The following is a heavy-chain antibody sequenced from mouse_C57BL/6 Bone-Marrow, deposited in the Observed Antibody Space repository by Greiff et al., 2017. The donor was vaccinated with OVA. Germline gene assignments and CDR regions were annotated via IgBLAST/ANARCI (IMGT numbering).Heavy chain of an antibody. V-gene: IGHV1-74*01. D-gene: IGHD2-14*01. CDR2: IHPSDSDT. CDR1: GYPFTSYW. Sequence: QVQLQQPGAELVKPGASVKVSCKASGYPFTSYWMPWVKRRPGQGLEWIGRIHPSDSDTNYNQKFKGKATLTVDKSSSTAYMQLSSLTSEDSAVYYCAIGGLGMRETYAMDYWGQGTSVTVSS. J-gene: IGHJ4*01. CDR3: AIGGLGMRETYAMDY.